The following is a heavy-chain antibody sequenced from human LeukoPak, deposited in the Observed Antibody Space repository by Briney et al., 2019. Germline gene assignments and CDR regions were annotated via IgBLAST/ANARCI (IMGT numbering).Heavy chain of an antibody. J-gene: IGHJ4*02. CDR3: ARVRVVTAGYDY. Sequence: ASVKVSCKASGYTFTGYYMHWVRQAPGQGLEWMGWINPNSGGTNYAQKFQGRVTMTRDTSINTAYMELSRLRSDDTAVYYCARVRVVTAGYDYWGQGTLVTVSS. V-gene: IGHV1-2*02. CDR2: INPNSGGT. D-gene: IGHD2-21*02. CDR1: GYTFTGYY.